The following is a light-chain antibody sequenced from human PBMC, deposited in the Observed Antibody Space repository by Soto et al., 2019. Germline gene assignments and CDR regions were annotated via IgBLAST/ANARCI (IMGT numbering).Light chain of an antibody. CDR1: QGVSTC. CDR3: QQANSFPVT. V-gene: IGKV1D-12*01. CDR2: AAS. Sequence: DIQMTQSPSSVSASVGDTATITCRASQGVSTCLAWYQQKPGKAPKLLIYAASGLQSGVPSRFSGSGSGTEFTLTISSLQPKDFTPYFCQQANSFPVTFGGGTKVESK. J-gene: IGKJ4*01.